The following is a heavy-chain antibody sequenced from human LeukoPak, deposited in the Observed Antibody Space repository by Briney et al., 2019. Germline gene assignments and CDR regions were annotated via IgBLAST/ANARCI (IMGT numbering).Heavy chain of an antibody. CDR3: AKEQMAGAFDY. CDR1: GFTFDDYA. V-gene: IGHV3-9*01. CDR2: ISWNSGSI. Sequence: PGRSLRLSCAASGFTFDDYAMHWVRQAPGKGLEWVPGISWNSGSIGYADSVKGRFTISRGNAKNSLYLQMNSLRAEDTALYYCAKEQMAGAFDYWGQGTLVTVSS. D-gene: IGHD6-19*01. J-gene: IGHJ4*02.